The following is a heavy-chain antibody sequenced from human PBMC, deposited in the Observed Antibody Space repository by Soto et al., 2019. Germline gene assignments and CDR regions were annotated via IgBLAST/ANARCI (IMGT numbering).Heavy chain of an antibody. V-gene: IGHV3-21*01. CDR1: GFTFSSYS. Sequence: EVQLVESGGGLVKPGGSLRLSCAASGFTFSSYSMNWVRQAPGKGLEWVSSISSSSRYIYYADSVKGRFTISRDNAKNALYLQMNSLRAEDTAVYYCASGEPFWSGNGILNWFDPWGQGTLVTVSS. J-gene: IGHJ5*02. D-gene: IGHD3-3*01. CDR2: ISSSSRYI. CDR3: ASGEPFWSGNGILNWFDP.